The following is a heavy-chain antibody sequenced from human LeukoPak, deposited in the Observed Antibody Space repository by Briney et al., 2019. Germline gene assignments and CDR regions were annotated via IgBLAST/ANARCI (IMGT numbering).Heavy chain of an antibody. D-gene: IGHD6-19*01. CDR1: GGTFSSYA. CDR3: ATYSSGWYGGGEDY. CDR2: IIPIFGTA. J-gene: IGHJ4*02. Sequence: SVKVSCKASGGTFSSYAISWVRQAPGQGLEWMGGIIPIFGTANYAQKFQGRVTITADESTSTAYMELSSLRSEDTAVYYCATYSSGWYGGGEDYWGQGTLVTVSS. V-gene: IGHV1-69*13.